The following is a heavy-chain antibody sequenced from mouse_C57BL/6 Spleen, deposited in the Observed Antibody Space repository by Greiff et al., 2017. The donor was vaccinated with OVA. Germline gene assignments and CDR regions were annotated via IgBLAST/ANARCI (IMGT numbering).Heavy chain of an antibody. Sequence: EVKVVESGGGLVKPGGSLKLSCAASGFTFSDYGMHWVRQAPEKGLEWVAYISSGSSTIYYADTVKGRFTISRDNAKNTLFLQMTSLRSEDTAMYYCARVYYSNYWYFDVWGTGTTVTVSS. D-gene: IGHD2-5*01. CDR2: ISSGSSTI. CDR3: ARVYYSNYWYFDV. CDR1: GFTFSDYG. J-gene: IGHJ1*03. V-gene: IGHV5-17*01.